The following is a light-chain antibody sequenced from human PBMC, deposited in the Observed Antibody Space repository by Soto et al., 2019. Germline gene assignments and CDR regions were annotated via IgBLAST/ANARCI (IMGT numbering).Light chain of an antibody. CDR2: GAS. J-gene: IGKJ5*01. CDR1: QSVGGN. V-gene: IGKV3-20*01. CDR3: QHYGAAPIT. Sequence: VLTMSPGSLSLYPGDRATLSCRASQSVGGNVAWYQQIPGQPPKLLIFGASSRATGIADKFSGSGSGTDFTLTISRLEPADFALYYCQHYGAAPITFCEGARLEIK.